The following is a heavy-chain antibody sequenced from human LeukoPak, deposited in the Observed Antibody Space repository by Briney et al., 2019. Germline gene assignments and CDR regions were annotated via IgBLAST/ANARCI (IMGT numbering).Heavy chain of an antibody. CDR1: GGSIGTYY. CDR3: ARGGWYPESFQH. Sequence: ASETLSLTCTVSGGSIGTYYWTWIRQPPGKGLEWIGYIYYSGSTNYNPSLKSRVTISVDTSKNQFSLKLSSVTAADTAVYYCARGGWYPESFQHWGQGALVTVSS. D-gene: IGHD6-19*01. V-gene: IGHV4-59*01. CDR2: IYYSGST. J-gene: IGHJ1*01.